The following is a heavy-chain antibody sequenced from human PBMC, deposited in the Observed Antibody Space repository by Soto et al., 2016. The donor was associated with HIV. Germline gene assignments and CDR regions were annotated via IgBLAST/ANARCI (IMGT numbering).Heavy chain of an antibody. CDR1: GFTFSSYA. CDR3: AKDRGYGGYDSTTYYYYYMDV. D-gene: IGHD5-12*01. Sequence: EVQLLESGGGLVQPGGSLRLSCAASGFTFSSYAMSWVRQAPGKGLEWVSGISGGGDSTYYVDSVKGRFTISRDNSKNTLYLQMNSLRAEDTAVYYCAKDRGYGGYDSTTYYYYYMDVWGKGTTVTVSS. V-gene: IGHV3-23*01. CDR2: ISGGGDST. J-gene: IGHJ6*03.